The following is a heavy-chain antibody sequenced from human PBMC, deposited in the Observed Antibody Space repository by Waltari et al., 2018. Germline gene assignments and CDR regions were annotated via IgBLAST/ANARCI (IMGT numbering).Heavy chain of an antibody. Sequence: EVQLVESGGGLVKPGGSLRLSCAASGFTFSSYSMNWVRQAPGKGLEWVSSISSSSSYIYYADSVKGRFTISRDNAKNSLYLQMNSLRAEETAVYYCARVHGGNSKFDYWGQGTLVTVSS. CDR2: ISSSSSYI. V-gene: IGHV3-21*01. CDR3: ARVHGGNSKFDY. J-gene: IGHJ4*02. D-gene: IGHD2-21*02. CDR1: GFTFSSYS.